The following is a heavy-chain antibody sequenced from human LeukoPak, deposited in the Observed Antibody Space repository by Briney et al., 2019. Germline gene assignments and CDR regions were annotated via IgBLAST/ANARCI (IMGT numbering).Heavy chain of an antibody. CDR3: AREDYGDEGYRY. J-gene: IGHJ4*02. CDR1: GYSISSGYY. Sequence: SETLSLTCAVSGYSISSGYYWGWIRQPPGKGLEWIGEINHSGSTNYNPSLKSRVTISVDTSKNQFSLKLSSVTAADTAVYYCAREDYGDEGYRYWGQGTLVTVSS. D-gene: IGHD4-17*01. V-gene: IGHV4-38-2*02. CDR2: INHSGST.